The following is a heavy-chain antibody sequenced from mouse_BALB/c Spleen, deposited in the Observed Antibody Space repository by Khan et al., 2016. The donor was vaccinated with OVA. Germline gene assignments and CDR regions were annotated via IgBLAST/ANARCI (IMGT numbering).Heavy chain of an antibody. Sequence: VQLQESGAELARPGASVKMSCKASGYTFTSHTMHWVKQRPGQGLEWIGYINPRSGYTNYNQKFNDKATLTADKSSSTAYMQLGSLTSEDSAVYYCARRTTEYAMDYGGQGTSVTVSS. D-gene: IGHD2-14*01. V-gene: IGHV1-4*01. CDR2: INPRSGYT. CDR1: GYTFTSHT. CDR3: ARRTTEYAMDY. J-gene: IGHJ4*01.